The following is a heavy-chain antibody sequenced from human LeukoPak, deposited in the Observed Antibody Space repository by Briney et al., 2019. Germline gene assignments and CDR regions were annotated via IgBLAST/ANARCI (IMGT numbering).Heavy chain of an antibody. D-gene: IGHD3-10*01. Sequence: GGSLRLSCAASGFTFDDYGMSWVRQAPGKGLEWVSGINWNGGSTGYADSVKGRFTISRDNAKNSLFLQMNSLRAEDTALYYCARRRVTMVRGVDITSYYFDYWGQGTLVTVSS. CDR2: INWNGGST. CDR1: GFTFDDYG. CDR3: ARRRVTMVRGVDITSYYFDY. J-gene: IGHJ4*02. V-gene: IGHV3-20*04.